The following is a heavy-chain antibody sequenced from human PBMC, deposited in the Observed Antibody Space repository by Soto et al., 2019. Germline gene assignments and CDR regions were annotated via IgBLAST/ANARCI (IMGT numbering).Heavy chain of an antibody. Sequence: SVKVSCKASGGTFSSYAISWVRQAPGQGLEWMGEIIPIFGTANYAQKFQGRVTITADESTSTAYMELSSLRSEDTAVYYCARDRGPCSGYYQYWFDPWGQGTLVTVSS. D-gene: IGHD3-22*01. J-gene: IGHJ5*02. CDR1: GGTFSSYA. CDR2: IIPIFGTA. V-gene: IGHV1-69*13. CDR3: ARDRGPCSGYYQYWFDP.